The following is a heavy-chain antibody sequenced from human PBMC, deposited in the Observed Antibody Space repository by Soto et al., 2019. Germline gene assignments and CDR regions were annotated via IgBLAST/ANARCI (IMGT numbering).Heavy chain of an antibody. CDR3: AHIPNYYQYDWFDP. CDR1: GFSLTTRGVG. V-gene: IGHV2-5*02. CDR2: IYWDDDK. J-gene: IGHJ5*02. D-gene: IGHD3-16*01. Sequence: QITLKESGPTLVKPTQTLTLTCTFSGFSLTTRGVGVGWIRQPPGKALECLALIYWDDDKRYSPSLQSRLSITKDTSKNQVVLTMTNVDPVDTATYYCAHIPNYYQYDWFDPWGQGTLVHVSS.